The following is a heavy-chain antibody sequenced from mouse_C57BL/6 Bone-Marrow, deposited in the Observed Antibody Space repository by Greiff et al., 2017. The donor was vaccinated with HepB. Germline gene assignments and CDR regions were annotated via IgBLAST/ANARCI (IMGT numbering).Heavy chain of an antibody. CDR3: ARYGYPAWFAY. CDR1: GFTFTDYY. V-gene: IGHV7-3*01. Sequence: EVQLVESGGGLVQPGGSLSLSCAASGFTFTDYYMSWVRQPPGKALEWLGFIRNKANGYTTEYSASVKGRFTISRDNSQSILYLQMNALRAEVSATYYCARYGYPAWFAYWGQGTLVTVSA. J-gene: IGHJ3*01. D-gene: IGHD1-2*01. CDR2: IRNKANGYTT.